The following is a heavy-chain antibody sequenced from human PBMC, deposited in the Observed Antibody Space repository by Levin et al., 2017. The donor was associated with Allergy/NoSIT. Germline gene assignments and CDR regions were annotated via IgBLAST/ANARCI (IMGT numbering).Heavy chain of an antibody. D-gene: IGHD1-26*01. J-gene: IGHJ5*01. CDR1: GGSISNYF. CDR2: IYTTGST. V-gene: IGHV4-4*07. Sequence: SQTLSLTCTVSGGSISNYFWSWIRQPAGKGLEWIGRIYTTGSTSYNPSLKSRVTMSVDTSKNQFSLKLSSVTAADTAVYYCARERRGGSTFLDSWGQGTLVAVSS. CDR3: ARERRGGSTFLDS.